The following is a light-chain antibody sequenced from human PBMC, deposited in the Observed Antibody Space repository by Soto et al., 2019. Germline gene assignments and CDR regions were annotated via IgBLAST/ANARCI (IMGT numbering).Light chain of an antibody. CDR1: QSVSSSY. Sequence: EIVLTQSPGTLSLSPGERATLSCRASQSVSSSYLAWYQQKPGQAPRPLIYGASSRAIGIPDRFSGSGSGTDFTLTISRLESEDFAVYYCQQYGRSPWTFGQGTKV. CDR3: QQYGRSPWT. CDR2: GAS. V-gene: IGKV3-20*01. J-gene: IGKJ1*01.